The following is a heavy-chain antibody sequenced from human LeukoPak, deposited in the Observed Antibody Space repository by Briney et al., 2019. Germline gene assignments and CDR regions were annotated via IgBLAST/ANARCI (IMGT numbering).Heavy chain of an antibody. CDR1: GYTFTGYY. Sequence: ASVKVSCKASGYTFTGYYMHLVRQAPGQGLEWMGWINPNSGGTNYAQKFQGRVTVTRDTSISTAYMELSRLRSDDTAVYYCARIPPYCSGGGCGFNYWGQGTLVTVSS. J-gene: IGHJ4*02. CDR2: INPNSGGT. D-gene: IGHD2-15*01. CDR3: ARIPPYCSGGGCGFNY. V-gene: IGHV1-2*02.